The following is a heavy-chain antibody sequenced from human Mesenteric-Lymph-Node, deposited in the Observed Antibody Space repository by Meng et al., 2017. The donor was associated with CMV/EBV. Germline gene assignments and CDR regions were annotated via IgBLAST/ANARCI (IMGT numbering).Heavy chain of an antibody. J-gene: IGHJ2*01. V-gene: IGHV3-23*01. CDR2: ISGSGGST. D-gene: IGHD6-6*01. CDR1: GFTFSSYA. CDR3: ARVSTIAARPRYFDV. Sequence: GGSLRLSCAASGFTFSSYAMSWVRQAPGKGLEWVSAISGSGGSTYYADSVKGRFTISRDNSKNTLHLQMSSLRAEDTAVYYCARVSTIAARPRYFDVWGRGTLVTVSS.